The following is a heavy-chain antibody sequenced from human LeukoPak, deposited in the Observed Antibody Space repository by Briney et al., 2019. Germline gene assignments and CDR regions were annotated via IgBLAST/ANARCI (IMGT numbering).Heavy chain of an antibody. V-gene: IGHV4-59*01. D-gene: IGHD2-2*02. CDR3: ARGSCSSTSCYMGDY. CDR2: MYYTGST. CDR1: GGSISSYY. J-gene: IGHJ4*02. Sequence: PSETLSLTCSVSGGSISSYYWSWIRQPPGKGLEWIGYMYYTGSTNYNPSLESRVTISVDTSKKQLSLKLSSVTAADAAVYYCARGSCSSTSCYMGDYWGQGTLVTVSS.